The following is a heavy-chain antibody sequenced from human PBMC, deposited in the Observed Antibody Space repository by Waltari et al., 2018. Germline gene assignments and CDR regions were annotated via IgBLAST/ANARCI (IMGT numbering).Heavy chain of an antibody. CDR3: ARDSSRYYFDY. V-gene: IGHV4-59*01. Sequence: QVQLQESGPGLVKPSETPSLTCTVSGGSISRYYLSWIRQPPGKGLEWIVYIYYSGSTNYNPSLKSRVTISVDTSKNQFSLKLSSVTAADTAVYYCARDSSRYYFDYWGQGTLVTVSS. J-gene: IGHJ4*02. CDR2: IYYSGST. CDR1: GGSISRYY. D-gene: IGHD6-13*01.